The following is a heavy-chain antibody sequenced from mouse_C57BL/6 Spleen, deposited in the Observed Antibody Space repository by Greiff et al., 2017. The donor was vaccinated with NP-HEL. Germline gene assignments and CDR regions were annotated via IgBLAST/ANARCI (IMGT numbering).Heavy chain of an antibody. CDR3: ARFDYAFAY. J-gene: IGHJ3*01. Sequence: VHVKQSGPELVKPGASVKIPCKASGYTFTDYNMDWVKQSHGKSLEWIGDINPNNGGTIYNQKFKGKATLTVDKSSSTAYMELRSLTSEDTAVYYCARFDYAFAYWGQGTLVTVSA. CDR2: INPNNGGT. D-gene: IGHD2-4*01. V-gene: IGHV1-18*01. CDR1: GYTFTDYN.